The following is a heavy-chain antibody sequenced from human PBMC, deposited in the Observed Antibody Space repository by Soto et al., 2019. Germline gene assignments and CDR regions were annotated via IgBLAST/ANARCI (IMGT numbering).Heavy chain of an antibody. CDR2: INPSGGST. CDR1: GYILSSHY. D-gene: IGHD3-10*01. V-gene: IGHV1-46*01. J-gene: IGHJ4*02. CDR3: ATVAYGSGSLSYFDY. Sequence: ASVKVSCKASGYILSSHYMHWVRQAPGQGLEWMGIINPSGGSTTYAQKFQGRVTMTRDTSTSTAYMELRSLRSDDTAVYYCATVAYGSGSLSYFDYWGQGTLVTVSS.